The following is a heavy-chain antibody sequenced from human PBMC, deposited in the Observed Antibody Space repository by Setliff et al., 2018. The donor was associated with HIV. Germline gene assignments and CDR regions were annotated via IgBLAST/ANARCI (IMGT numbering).Heavy chain of an antibody. CDR3: AKEPSSCSAPRPSLCGYFDS. CDR2: IYSGGSST. CDR1: GLTFSRYA. D-gene: IGHD2-21*01. Sequence: GGSLRLSCAASGLTFSRYAMSWVRQAPGKGLEWVSIIYSGGSSTYYADSVKGRFTISRDNSKNTLYLQLNNLRAEDTAVYYCAKEPSSCSAPRPSLCGYFDSWGQGTQVTVSS. V-gene: IGHV3-23*03. J-gene: IGHJ4*01.